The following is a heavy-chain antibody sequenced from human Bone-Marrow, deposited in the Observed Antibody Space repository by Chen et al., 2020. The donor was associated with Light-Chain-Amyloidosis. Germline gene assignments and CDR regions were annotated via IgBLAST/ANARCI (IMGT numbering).Heavy chain of an antibody. V-gene: IGHV5-51*01. CDR3: ARRRDGYNFDY. CDR1: GYTFPNYW. CDR2: IYPADSYA. Sequence: EVQLEQSGPEVKKPGESLKISCKGSGYTFPNYWIGWVRQMPGKGLEWMGVIYPADSYARYSPSFEGQVTISADKSITTAYLQWRSLKASDTAMYYCARRRDGYNFDYWGQGTLVTVSS. J-gene: IGHJ4*02. D-gene: IGHD5-12*01.